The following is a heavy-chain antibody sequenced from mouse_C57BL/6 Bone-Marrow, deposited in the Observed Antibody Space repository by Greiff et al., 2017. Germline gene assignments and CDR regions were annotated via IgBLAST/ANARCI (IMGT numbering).Heavy chain of an antibody. CDR1: GYTFTSYG. CDR3: ARMMIYDGYSGGIAY. J-gene: IGHJ3*01. D-gene: IGHD2-3*01. Sequence: EVKLQESGAELVRPGSSVKMSCKASGYTFTSYGINWVKQRPGQGLEWIGYINIGNGYTEYNEKFRGKATLTSDKSSSTAYMQLSSLTSEDSAIYFCARMMIYDGYSGGIAYWGQGTLVTVSA. CDR2: INIGNGYT. V-gene: IGHV1-58*01.